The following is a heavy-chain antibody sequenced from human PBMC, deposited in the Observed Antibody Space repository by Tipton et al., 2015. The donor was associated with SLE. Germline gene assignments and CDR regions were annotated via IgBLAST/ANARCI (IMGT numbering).Heavy chain of an antibody. CDR3: AKSGYDSWDYGMDV. Sequence: SLRLSCAASGFTFSSYGMHWVRQAPGKGLEWVAVISYDGRIKYYADSVKGRFTISRDNSKNTLYLQMNSLRAEDTAVYYCAKSGYDSWDYGMDVWGQGTTVTVSS. CDR2: ISYDGRIK. D-gene: IGHD5-12*01. CDR1: GFTFSSYG. V-gene: IGHV3-30*18. J-gene: IGHJ6*02.